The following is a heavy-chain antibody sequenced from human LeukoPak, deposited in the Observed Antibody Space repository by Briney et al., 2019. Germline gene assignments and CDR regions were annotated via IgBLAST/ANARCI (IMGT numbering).Heavy chain of an antibody. CDR1: GGSISSYY. D-gene: IGHD6-19*01. Sequence: SETLSLTCTVSGGSISSYYWSWIRQPPGKGLEWIGYIYYSGSTNYNPSLKSRVTISVDTSKNQFSLKLSSVTAADTAVYYCARLSTHQAVAGFLYYYSVMDVGGQGTTAPVS. V-gene: IGHV4-59*01. J-gene: IGHJ6*02. CDR2: IYYSGST. CDR3: ARLSTHQAVAGFLYYYSVMDV.